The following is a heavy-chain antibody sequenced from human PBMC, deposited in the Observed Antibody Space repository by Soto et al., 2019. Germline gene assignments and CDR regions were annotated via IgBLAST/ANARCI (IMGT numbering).Heavy chain of an antibody. CDR1: GGTFSSYA. V-gene: IGHV1-69*13. Sequence: GASVKVSCKASGGTFSSYAISWVRQAPGQGLEWMGGIIPIFGTANYAQKFQGRVTITADESTSTAYMELSSLRSEDTAVYYCARDIEAAGTTDYYYFGMDVWGQGTTVTVSS. J-gene: IGHJ6*02. CDR3: ARDIEAAGTTDYYYFGMDV. D-gene: IGHD6-13*01. CDR2: IIPIFGTA.